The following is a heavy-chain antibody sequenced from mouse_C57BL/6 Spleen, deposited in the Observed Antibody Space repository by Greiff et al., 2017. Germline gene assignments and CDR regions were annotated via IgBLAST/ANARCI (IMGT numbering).Heavy chain of an antibody. CDR2: IDPSDSYT. CDR3: AKSLGEGYAMDY. Sequence: QVQLQQPGAELVKPGASVKLSCKASGYTFTSYWMQWVKQRPGQGLEWIGEIDPSDSYTNYKQKFKGKATLTVDTSSSTAYMQLSSLTSEYSAVYYCAKSLGEGYAMDYWGQGTSVTVSS. CDR1: GYTFTSYW. D-gene: IGHD4-1*01. J-gene: IGHJ4*01. V-gene: IGHV1-50*01.